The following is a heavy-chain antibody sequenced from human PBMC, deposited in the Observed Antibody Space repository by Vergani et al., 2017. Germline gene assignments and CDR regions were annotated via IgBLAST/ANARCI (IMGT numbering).Heavy chain of an antibody. J-gene: IGHJ5*02. D-gene: IGHD3-10*01. CDR1: GGPITSSSYY. V-gene: IGHV4-61*05. CDR2: IYHSGST. CDR3: GRVADFYGLGSRLLDL. Sequence: QLHLQESGPGLVKPSETLSLTCTVSGGPITSSSYYWGWIRQPPGKGLEWIGNIYHSGSTNYNPSLETRVTISGDTSKNQFSLKLNSVTAADTAVYYCGRVADFYGLGSRLLDLWGQGILVTVSS.